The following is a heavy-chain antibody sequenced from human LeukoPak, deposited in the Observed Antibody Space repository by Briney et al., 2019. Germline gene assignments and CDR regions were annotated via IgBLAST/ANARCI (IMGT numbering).Heavy chain of an antibody. Sequence: ASVKVSCTASGYTFTGYYMHWVRQAPGQGLEWMGWINPNSGGTNYAQKFQGRVTMTRDTSISTAYMELSSLRSDDTAVYYCARDGGGIPVVRGVPDNWFDPWGQGTLVTVSS. CDR1: GYTFTGYY. CDR2: INPNSGGT. J-gene: IGHJ5*02. CDR3: ARDGGGIPVVRGVPDNWFDP. V-gene: IGHV1-2*02. D-gene: IGHD3-10*01.